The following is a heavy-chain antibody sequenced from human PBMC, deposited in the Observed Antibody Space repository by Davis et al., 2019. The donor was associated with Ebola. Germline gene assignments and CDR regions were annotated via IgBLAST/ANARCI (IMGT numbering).Heavy chain of an antibody. Sequence: SETLSLTCTVSGASISSGDYYWSWIRQPPGKGLEWIAYVYHSGSTYYNPSLKSRVTISVDTSKNQFSLKLSSVTAADTAVYYCARLHTVVTPWWYFDLWGRGTLVTVSS. CDR3: ARLHTVVTPWWYFDL. J-gene: IGHJ2*01. V-gene: IGHV4-30-4*01. CDR2: VYHSGST. D-gene: IGHD4-23*01. CDR1: GASISSGDYY.